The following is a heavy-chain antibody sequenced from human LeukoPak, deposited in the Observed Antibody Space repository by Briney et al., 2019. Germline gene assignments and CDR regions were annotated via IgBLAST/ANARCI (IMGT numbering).Heavy chain of an antibody. D-gene: IGHD6-19*01. J-gene: IGHJ4*02. V-gene: IGHV3-23*01. CDR1: GFSFSTFA. CDR3: AKGGGWLYYFDY. Sequence: GGSLRLSCAASGFSFSTFAMNWVRQAPGKGLEWVSAVSDSGGSTYYADSVKGRFTISRDNSKNTLYLQMNSLRAEDTAVYYCAKGGGWLYYFDYWGQGTLVTVSS. CDR2: VSDSGGST.